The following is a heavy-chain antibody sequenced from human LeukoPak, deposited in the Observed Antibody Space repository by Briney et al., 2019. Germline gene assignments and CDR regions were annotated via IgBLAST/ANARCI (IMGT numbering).Heavy chain of an antibody. J-gene: IGHJ3*02. CDR2: ISGSGGST. V-gene: IGHV3-23*01. Sequence: PGGSLRLSCAPSGFTFSSYVMSWVRQAPGKGLEWVSAISGSGGSTYYADSVKGRFTISRDNSKNTLYLQMNSLRAEDTAVYYCAKDQEGGYSGYYDAFDIWGQGTMVTVSS. CDR3: AKDQEGGYSGYYDAFDI. D-gene: IGHD5-12*01. CDR1: GFTFSSYV.